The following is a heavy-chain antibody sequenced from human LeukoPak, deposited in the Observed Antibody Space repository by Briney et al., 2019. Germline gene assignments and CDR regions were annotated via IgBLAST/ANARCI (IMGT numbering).Heavy chain of an antibody. Sequence: SETLSLTCTVSGGSISSCYWSWIRQPPGKGLEWIGYIYYSGGTNYNPSLKSRVTISVDTSKNQFSLKLSSVTAADTAVYYCARGVVAALHDYYGMDVWGQGTTVTVSS. V-gene: IGHV4-59*01. CDR1: GGSISSCY. J-gene: IGHJ6*02. D-gene: IGHD2-15*01. CDR2: IYYSGGT. CDR3: ARGVVAALHDYYGMDV.